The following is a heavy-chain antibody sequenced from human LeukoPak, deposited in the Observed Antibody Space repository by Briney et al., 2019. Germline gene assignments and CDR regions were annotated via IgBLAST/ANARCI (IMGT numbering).Heavy chain of an antibody. Sequence: SETLSLTCTVSGGSISSGSYYWSWIRQHPGKGLEWIGYIDYSGSTYYNPSLKSRVTISVDTSKNQFSLKLSSVTAADTAVYYCARGYYDFWSGYSYGMDVWGQGTTVTVSS. J-gene: IGHJ6*02. CDR2: IDYSGST. CDR1: GGSISSGSYY. D-gene: IGHD3-3*01. CDR3: ARGYYDFWSGYSYGMDV. V-gene: IGHV4-31*03.